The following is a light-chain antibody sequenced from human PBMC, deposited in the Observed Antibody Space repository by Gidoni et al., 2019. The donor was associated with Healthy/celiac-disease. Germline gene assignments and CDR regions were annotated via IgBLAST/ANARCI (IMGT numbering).Light chain of an antibody. CDR2: DAS. V-gene: IGKV3-11*01. CDR3: QQRSNLPIT. Sequence: EIVLTQSPATLSLSPGERATLSCRARQSVSSYLACYQQKPGQAPMLLIFDASNRATGIPARFSGIGSVTYFSLTISSLEPEYFAVYYCQQRSNLPITFGQGTRLEIK. CDR1: QSVSSY. J-gene: IGKJ5*01.